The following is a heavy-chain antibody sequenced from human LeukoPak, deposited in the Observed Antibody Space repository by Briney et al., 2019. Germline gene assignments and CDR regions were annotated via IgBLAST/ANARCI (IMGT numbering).Heavy chain of an antibody. V-gene: IGHV4-59*08. CDR3: ARLLTGSTSWHIDY. D-gene: IGHD2-2*01. J-gene: IGHJ4*02. CDR1: GDSISSNY. Sequence: PSETLSLTCTVSGDSISSNYWSWIRQPPGKGLEWIGYIYYSGSTNYNPSLKSRVTISVDTSKNQFSLKLSSVTAADTAVYYCARLLTGSTSWHIDYWGQGTLVTVSS. CDR2: IYYSGST.